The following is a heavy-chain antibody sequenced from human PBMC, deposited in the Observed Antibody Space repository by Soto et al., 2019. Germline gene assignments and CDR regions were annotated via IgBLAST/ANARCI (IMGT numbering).Heavy chain of an antibody. D-gene: IGHD7-27*01. Sequence: SETLSLTCNVSGGSVRSVKYFWSWIRQPPGKGLELIAYIYNNGNTNYNPSLKSRATISVDTSKNQCSLKLTSVTAADSAVYFCARTVMPVGNLAAFDHWGQGVLVTVSS. CDR2: IYNNGNT. V-gene: IGHV4-61*01. J-gene: IGHJ4*02. CDR3: ARTVMPVGNLAAFDH. CDR1: GGSVRSVKYF.